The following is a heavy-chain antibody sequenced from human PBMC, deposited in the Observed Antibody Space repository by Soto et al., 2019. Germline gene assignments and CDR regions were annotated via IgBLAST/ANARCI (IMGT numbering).Heavy chain of an antibody. J-gene: IGHJ6*03. Sequence: PSETLSLTCTVSSDSISNYYCSWFRQPPGKGLEWIGYMHYNGYTSYNPSLRSRVTISVDTSKNQFSLKLTSVTVADTALYYRARGGLGAPRGLVDVGGKGTRFT. V-gene: IGHV4-59*08. CDR3: ARGGLGAPRGLVDV. D-gene: IGHD3-16*01. CDR1: SDSISNYY. CDR2: MHYNGYT.